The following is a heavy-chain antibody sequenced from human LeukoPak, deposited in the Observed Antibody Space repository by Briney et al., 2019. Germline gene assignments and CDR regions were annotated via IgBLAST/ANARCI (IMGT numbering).Heavy chain of an antibody. CDR3: ARARGWRPNYYYYYMDV. D-gene: IGHD2-15*01. V-gene: IGHV3-23*01. CDR2: ISGSGDYT. J-gene: IGHJ6*03. Sequence: GGSLRLSCAASGFTFSNYAMSWVRQAPGKGLEWVSAISGSGDYTYYADSVKGRFTISRDTSKNTLYLQMNSLRAEDTAVYFCARARGWRPNYYYYYMDVWGKGTTVTVSS. CDR1: GFTFSNYA.